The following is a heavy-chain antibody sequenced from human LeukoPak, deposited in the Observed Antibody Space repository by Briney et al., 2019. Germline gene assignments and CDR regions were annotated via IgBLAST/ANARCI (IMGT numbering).Heavy chain of an antibody. D-gene: IGHD4-17*01. V-gene: IGHV3-48*01. CDR1: GVTFSRYN. CDR2: ISSASNTI. J-gene: IGHJ4*02. CDR3: ARDYDDYGGY. Sequence: PGGSLRLSCVGSGVTFSRYNMNWVRQAPGKGLEWVSYISSASNTIYYADFVKGRFTISRDNAKNSLYLQMNSLRAEDTAVYYCARDYDDYGGYWGQGTLVTVSS.